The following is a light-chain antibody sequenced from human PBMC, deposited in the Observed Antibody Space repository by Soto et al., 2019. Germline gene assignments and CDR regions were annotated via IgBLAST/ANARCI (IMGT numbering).Light chain of an antibody. CDR2: AAS. Sequence: DIQMTQSPASLSASVGDRVTITCRASQSISSHLNWYQQKPGKAPKLLIYAASSLQSGVPSRFSGSGSGTDFTLTISGLQPDDFATYYCQQYHTFSIAFGQGTRLEIK. J-gene: IGKJ5*01. V-gene: IGKV1-39*01. CDR3: QQYHTFSIA. CDR1: QSISSH.